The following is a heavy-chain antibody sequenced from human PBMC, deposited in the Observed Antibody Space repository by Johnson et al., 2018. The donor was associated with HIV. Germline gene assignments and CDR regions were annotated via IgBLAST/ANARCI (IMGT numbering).Heavy chain of an antibody. D-gene: IGHD1-26*01. J-gene: IGHJ3*02. CDR3: ARDGPTRLVGARGVFDAFDI. CDR2: IRYDGSNK. CDR1: GFNFSNYG. Sequence: QVQLVESGGGVVQPGGSLRLSCAASGFNFSNYGIHWVRQAPGKGLEWVAFIRYDGSNKYYADSVKGRFTISRDNSKNTLYLQMNSLRAEDTAVYYCARDGPTRLVGARGVFDAFDIWGQGTMVTVSS. V-gene: IGHV3-30*02.